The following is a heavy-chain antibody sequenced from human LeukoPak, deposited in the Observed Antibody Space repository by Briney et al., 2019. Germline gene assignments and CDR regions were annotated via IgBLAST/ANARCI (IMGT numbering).Heavy chain of an antibody. CDR1: GFTFSSDS. V-gene: IGHV3-21*01. D-gene: IGHD3-10*01. J-gene: IGHJ4*02. CDR2: IDSTSGYI. Sequence: GGSLRLSCVASGFTFSSDSMNWGRQAPGKGMEWVSYIDSTSGYIYYADSVKGRFTISRDNAKNSLYLQMNSLSAEDTAVYYCARDKSGSYPITYFDSWGQGALVTVSS. CDR3: ARDKSGSYPITYFDS.